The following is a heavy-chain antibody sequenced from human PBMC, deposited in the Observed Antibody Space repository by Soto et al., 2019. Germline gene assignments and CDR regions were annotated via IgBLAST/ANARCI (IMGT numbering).Heavy chain of an antibody. Sequence: PGGSLRLSCAASGFTFSSYAMSWVRQAPGKGLEWVSAISGSGGSTYYADSVKGRFTISRDNSKNTLYLQMNSLRAEDTAVYYCAKDSNLKLLRLRGPPYYFDYWGQGTLVTVSS. J-gene: IGHJ4*02. V-gene: IGHV3-23*01. CDR2: ISGSGGST. D-gene: IGHD3-22*01. CDR3: AKDSNLKLLRLRGPPYYFDY. CDR1: GFTFSSYA.